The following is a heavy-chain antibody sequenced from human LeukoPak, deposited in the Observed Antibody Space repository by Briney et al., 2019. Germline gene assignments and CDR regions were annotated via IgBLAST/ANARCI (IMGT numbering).Heavy chain of an antibody. CDR1: GYTFTSYD. CDR2: MNPNSGNT. D-gene: IGHD3-16*02. CDR3: ARGDMITFGGVIVTAFDI. V-gene: IGHV1-8*01. J-gene: IGHJ3*02. Sequence: ASVKVSCKASGYTFTSYDINWVRQATGQGLEWMGWMNPNSGNTGYAQKFQGRVTMTRDTSISTAYMELSRLRSDDTAVYYCARGDMITFGGVIVTAFDIWGQGTMVTVSS.